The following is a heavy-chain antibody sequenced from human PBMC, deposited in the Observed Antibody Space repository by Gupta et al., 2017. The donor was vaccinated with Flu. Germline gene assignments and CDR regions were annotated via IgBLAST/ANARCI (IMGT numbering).Heavy chain of an antibody. Sequence: AIYWVRQAPGQGLEWMGGIIPILGKPKYGQNFQGRVTITADKSTATSYLEVKSLRFEDAAVYYCARGRGLITIMGEAGDAFDIWGPGTTVTVSS. CDR2: IIPILGKP. V-gene: IGHV1-69*10. J-gene: IGHJ3*02. D-gene: IGHD3-10*01. CDR3: ARGRGLITIMGEAGDAFDI. CDR1: A.